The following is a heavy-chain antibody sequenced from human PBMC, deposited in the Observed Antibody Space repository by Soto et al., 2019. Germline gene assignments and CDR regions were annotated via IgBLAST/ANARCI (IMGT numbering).Heavy chain of an antibody. CDR2: MYTSGST. CDR3: ARDAGYTGYEQGNPFDI. Sequence: LSLTCTVSGGSISRYYWSWIRQPAGKGLEWIGRMYTSGSTNYNPSLKSRVSMSVDTSKNQFSLKLSSVTAADQAVYYCARDAGYTGYEQGNPFDIWGQGTMVTVSS. V-gene: IGHV4-4*07. CDR1: GGSISRYY. D-gene: IGHD5-12*01. J-gene: IGHJ3*02.